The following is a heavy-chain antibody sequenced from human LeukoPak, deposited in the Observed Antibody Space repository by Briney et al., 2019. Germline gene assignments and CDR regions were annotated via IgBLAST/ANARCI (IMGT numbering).Heavy chain of an antibody. D-gene: IGHD2-15*01. V-gene: IGHV1-8*01. CDR1: GYTFTSYD. Sequence: ASVKVSCKASGYTFTSYDINWVRQATGQGQEWMGWMNPNSGNTGYAQKFQGRVSMTRNTSISTAYMQLSSLISEDTAVYYCARGIDCSGGSCYSGWFDPWGQGTLVTVSS. CDR3: ARGIDCSGGSCYSGWFDP. J-gene: IGHJ5*02. CDR2: MNPNSGNT.